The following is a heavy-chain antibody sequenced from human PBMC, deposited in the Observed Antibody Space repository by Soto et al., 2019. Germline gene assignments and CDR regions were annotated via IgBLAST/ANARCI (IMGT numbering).Heavy chain of an antibody. J-gene: IGHJ6*03. CDR2: INDSGST. D-gene: IGHD5-18*01. Sequence: QVQLQQWGAGLLKPSETLSLTCGVYGGSFTGFYWSWIRQPPGKGLEWIGEINDSGSTNYNPSLKSRVTISVDTSKNQFSLRLSSVTAADTAMYYCARGPVDTLKVFPGRKYYIDVWGKGTTVTVSS. V-gene: IGHV4-34*01. CDR3: ARGPVDTLKVFPGRKYYIDV. CDR1: GGSFTGFY.